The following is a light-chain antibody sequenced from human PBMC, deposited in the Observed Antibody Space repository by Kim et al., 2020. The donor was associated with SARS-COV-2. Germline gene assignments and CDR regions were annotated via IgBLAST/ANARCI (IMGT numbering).Light chain of an antibody. Sequence: QSVTITSPGTSSHVGCYNYVSWYQQHPGKAPKLMIYDVSHRPSGVPDRFSGTKSDNTASLTISGLQAGDEADYYCCSYAATSTSVFGTGTKVTVL. J-gene: IGLJ1*01. CDR2: DVS. CDR3: CSYAATSTSV. V-gene: IGLV2-11*03. CDR1: SSHVGCYNY.